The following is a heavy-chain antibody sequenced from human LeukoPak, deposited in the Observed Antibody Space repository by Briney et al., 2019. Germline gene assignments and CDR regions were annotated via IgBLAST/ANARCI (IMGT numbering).Heavy chain of an antibody. V-gene: IGHV1-18*01. CDR2: ISAYNGNT. CDR3: ARAGYCSSTSCSFKYNWFDP. D-gene: IGHD2-2*01. CDR1: GYTFTSYG. Sequence: GASVKVSCKASGYTFTSYGISWVRQAPGQGLEWMGWISAYNGNTNYAQKLQGRVIMTTDTSTSTAYMELRSLRSDDTAVYYCARAGYCSSTSCSFKYNWFDPWGQGTLVTVSS. J-gene: IGHJ5*02.